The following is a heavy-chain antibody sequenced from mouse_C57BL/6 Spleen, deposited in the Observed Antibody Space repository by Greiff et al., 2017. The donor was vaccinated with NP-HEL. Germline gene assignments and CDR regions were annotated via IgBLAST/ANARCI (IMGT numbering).Heavy chain of an antibody. D-gene: IGHD2-4*01. Sequence: QVHVKQSGAELVRPGTSVKMSCKASGYTFTNYWIGWAKQRPGHGLEWIGGIYPGGGYTNYNEKFKGKATLTADKSSSTAYMQFSSLTSEDSAIYYCARGYDYDGYAMDYWGQGTSVTVSS. J-gene: IGHJ4*01. V-gene: IGHV1-63*01. CDR1: GYTFTNYW. CDR3: ARGYDYDGYAMDY. CDR2: IYPGGGYT.